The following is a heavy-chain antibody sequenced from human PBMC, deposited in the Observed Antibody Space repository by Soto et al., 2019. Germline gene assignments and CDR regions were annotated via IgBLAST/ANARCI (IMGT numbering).Heavy chain of an antibody. V-gene: IGHV3-23*01. CDR3: AGRDDYGDSWGAFDI. D-gene: IGHD4-17*01. CDR2: ISGSGGST. CDR1: GFTFSSYA. Sequence: EVQLLESGGGVVQPGGALRLACAASGFTFSSYAMSWVRQAPGKGLEWVSGISGSGGSTYFAYAVKGRFTFSRDNSKNTLYLQMHSLRAEATVVYYCAGRDDYGDSWGAFDIWGQGTMVTVSS. J-gene: IGHJ3*02.